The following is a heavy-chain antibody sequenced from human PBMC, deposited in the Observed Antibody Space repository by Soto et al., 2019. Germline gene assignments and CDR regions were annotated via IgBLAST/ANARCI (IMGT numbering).Heavy chain of an antibody. D-gene: IGHD3-22*01. CDR2: IYHGGST. Sequence: PSETLSLTCAVSGYSISNGYYWGWLRQPPRKGREWIGSIYHGGSTYYNPALNSRGTLSFDMTNNHVSRILNSVTAADTAVYYYARGGTRVPYHDDSSPNTCWNWCDPWGQGTRVIVSS. CDR1: GYSISNGYY. J-gene: IGHJ5*02. CDR3: ARGGTRVPYHDDSSPNTCWNWCDP. V-gene: IGHV4-38-2*01.